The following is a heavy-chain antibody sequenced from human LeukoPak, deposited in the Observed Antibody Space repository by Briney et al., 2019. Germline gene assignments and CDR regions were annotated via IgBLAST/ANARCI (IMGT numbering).Heavy chain of an antibody. V-gene: IGHV1-69*13. Sequence: ASVKVSCKASGGTFSSYAISWVRQAPGQGLEWMGGIIPIFGTANYAQKFQGRVTITADESTSTAYMELSSLRSEYTAVYYCARAFGELLSLYYYYYGMDVWGQGTTVTVSS. CDR2: IIPIFGTA. D-gene: IGHD3-10*01. CDR1: GGTFSSYA. CDR3: ARAFGELLSLYYYYYGMDV. J-gene: IGHJ6*02.